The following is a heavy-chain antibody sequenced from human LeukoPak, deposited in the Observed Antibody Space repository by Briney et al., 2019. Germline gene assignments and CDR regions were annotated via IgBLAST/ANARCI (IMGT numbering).Heavy chain of an antibody. CDR3: AKAGIAVAAPAY. CDR2: INPDGSNT. Sequence: GGSLRLSCAASGFTFSNYWMHWVRQDPGKGLVWVSYINPDGSNTNYADSVKGRFTISRDNAKNALYLQMNSLRAEDTAVYYCAKAGIAVAAPAYWGQGTLVTVSS. V-gene: IGHV3-74*01. D-gene: IGHD6-19*01. J-gene: IGHJ4*02. CDR1: GFTFSNYW.